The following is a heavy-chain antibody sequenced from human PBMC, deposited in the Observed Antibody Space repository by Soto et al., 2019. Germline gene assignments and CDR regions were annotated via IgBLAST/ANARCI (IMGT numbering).Heavy chain of an antibody. Sequence: QVQLVQSGAEVKKPGSSVKVSCKASGGTFSSYAISWVRQAPGQGLEWMGGIIPICGTANYAQKFQGRVTLTADESMSPDYMELSSLRSDDTAVYYCARPNGRGGYHFHYWGQGTLVTVSS. CDR1: GGTFSSYA. V-gene: IGHV1-69*01. CDR2: IIPICGTA. D-gene: IGHD5-12*01. J-gene: IGHJ4*02. CDR3: ARPNGRGGYHFHY.